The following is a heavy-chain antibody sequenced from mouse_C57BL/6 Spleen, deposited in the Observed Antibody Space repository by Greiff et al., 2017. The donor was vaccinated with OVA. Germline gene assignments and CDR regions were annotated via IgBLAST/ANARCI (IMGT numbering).Heavy chain of an antibody. CDR2: ISSGGDYI. D-gene: IGHD2-1*01. J-gene: IGHJ1*03. CDR3: TAYGNYESDWYFDV. V-gene: IGHV5-9-1*02. Sequence: EVNLVESGEGLVKPGGSLKLSCAASGFTFSSYAMSWVRQTPEKRLEWVAYISSGGDYIYYADTVKGRFTISRDNARNTLYLQMSSLKSEDTAMYYCTAYGNYESDWYFDVWGTGTTVTVSS. CDR1: GFTFSSYA.